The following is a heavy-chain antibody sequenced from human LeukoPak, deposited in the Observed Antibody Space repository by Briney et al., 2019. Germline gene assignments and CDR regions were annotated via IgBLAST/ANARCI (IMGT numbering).Heavy chain of an antibody. CDR2: ISGTSRTI. V-gene: IGHV3-48*01. CDR1: GFTFSTDS. CDR3: ARVGDIVVGYAFDV. J-gene: IGHJ6*02. D-gene: IGHD2-15*01. Sequence: PGGSLRLSCVASGFTFSTDSMTWVRQAPGKGLEWVSYISGTSRTIYYADLGEGRFTISRDNAKNSLYLQMNSLRAEDTAVYYCARVGDIVVGYAFDVWGQGTTVTVSS.